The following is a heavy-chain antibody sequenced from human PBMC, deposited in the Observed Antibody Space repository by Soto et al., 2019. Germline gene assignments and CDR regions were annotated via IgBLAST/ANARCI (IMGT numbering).Heavy chain of an antibody. CDR1: GFTFSSYD. J-gene: IGHJ6*02. V-gene: IGHV3-13*01. Sequence: GGSLRLSCAASGFTFSSYDMHWVRQATGKGLEWVSAIGTAGDTYYPGSVKGRFTISRENAKNSLYLQMNSLRAEDTAVYYCARWAARPGMDVWGQGTTVTVSS. CDR2: IGTAGDT. D-gene: IGHD6-6*01. CDR3: ARWAARPGMDV.